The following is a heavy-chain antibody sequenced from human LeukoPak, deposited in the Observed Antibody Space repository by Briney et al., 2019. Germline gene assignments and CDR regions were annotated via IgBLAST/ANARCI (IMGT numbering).Heavy chain of an antibody. CDR3: ATDGFYGIAVAGTSGY. Sequence: PSETLSLTCTVSDGSISSSSYYWGWIRQPPGKGLEWIGSIYYTGSTYYNPSLKSRVSISVDTSKNQFSLKLSSVTAADTAVYYCATDGFYGIAVAGTSGYWGQGTLVTVSS. CDR1: DGSISSSSYY. D-gene: IGHD6-19*01. CDR2: IYYTGST. J-gene: IGHJ4*02. V-gene: IGHV4-39*07.